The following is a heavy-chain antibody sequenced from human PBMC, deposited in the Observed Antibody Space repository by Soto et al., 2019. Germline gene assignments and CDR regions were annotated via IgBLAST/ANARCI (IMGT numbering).Heavy chain of an antibody. V-gene: IGHV4-39*01. CDR1: GGSISSSGYY. CDR2: IYYSGSA. CDR3: ARLEGLATISYYFDF. Sequence: SETLSLTCTVSGGSISSSGYYWGWIRQPPGKGLEWIGSIYYSGSAYYNPSLKSRVTMSVDTSRNQFSLDLNSVTAADSAVYFCARLEGLATISYYFDFWGPGALVTVSS. D-gene: IGHD3-9*01. J-gene: IGHJ4*02.